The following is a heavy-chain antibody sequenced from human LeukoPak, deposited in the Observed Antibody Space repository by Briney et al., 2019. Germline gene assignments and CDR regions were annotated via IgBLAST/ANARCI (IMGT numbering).Heavy chain of an antibody. D-gene: IGHD6-13*01. J-gene: IGHJ4*02. CDR1: GGSITSYY. Sequence: SETLSLTCTVSGGSITSYYWSWIRQPAGKGLEWIGYIYYSGSTNYNPSLKSRVTISVETSKNEFSLKLRSVTAADTAVYYCARVTGYRIEDYFDYWGQGTLVTVSS. V-gene: IGHV4-59*01. CDR2: IYYSGST. CDR3: ARVTGYRIEDYFDY.